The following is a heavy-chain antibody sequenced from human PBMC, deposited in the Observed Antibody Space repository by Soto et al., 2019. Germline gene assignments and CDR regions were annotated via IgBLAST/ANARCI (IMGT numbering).Heavy chain of an antibody. D-gene: IGHD1-1*01. Sequence: QVQLQQWGAGLVKPSETLSLSCAVYGQSFSGHSWAWIRQPPGKGLEWIGEINESGSTYYNPSLKSRFTIATDTSQNQFSLKLSSVSAADTAAYFCARGSGIVALPGELEDVKYDYWGQGTLVNVSS. J-gene: IGHJ4*02. CDR2: INESGST. CDR3: ARGSGIVALPGELEDVKYDY. CDR1: GQSFSGHS. V-gene: IGHV4-34*01.